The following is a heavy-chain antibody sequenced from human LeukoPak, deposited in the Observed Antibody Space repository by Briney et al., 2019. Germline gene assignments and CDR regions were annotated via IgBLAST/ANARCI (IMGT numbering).Heavy chain of an antibody. J-gene: IGHJ4*02. V-gene: IGHV1-18*01. CDR3: ARVVIDFWSGYYTTYYFDY. CDR2: ISAYNGNT. D-gene: IGHD3-3*01. Sequence: ASVKVSCKASGHTFTSYGISWVRQAPGQGLEWMGWISAYNGNTNYAQKLQGRVTMTTDTSTSAAYMELRSLRSDDTAVYYCARVVIDFWSGYYTTYYFDYWGQGTLVTVSS. CDR1: GHTFTSYG.